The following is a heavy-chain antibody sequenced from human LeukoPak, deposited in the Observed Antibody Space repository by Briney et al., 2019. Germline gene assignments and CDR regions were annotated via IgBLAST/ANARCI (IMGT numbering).Heavy chain of an antibody. D-gene: IGHD4-23*01. CDR1: GGSFSGYH. J-gene: IGHJ4*02. V-gene: IGHV4-34*01. CDR2: INDRGHT. CDR3: ARDPTTVVTTPYYFDF. Sequence: PSETLSLTCAVHGGSFSGYHWNWIRQSRGKGLEWIGEINDRGHTNYNPSLESRITISVDTSKKQFSLNLSSVTAADTAVYYCARDPTTVVTTPYYFDFWGQGTLVTVSS.